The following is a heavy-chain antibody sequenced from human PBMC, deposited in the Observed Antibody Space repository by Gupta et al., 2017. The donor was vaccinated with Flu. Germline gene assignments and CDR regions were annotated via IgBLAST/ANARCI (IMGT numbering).Heavy chain of an antibody. CDR2: ISSSSSYI. D-gene: IGHD4-4*01. CDR3: VRDGAGPTVPRRDFDY. J-gene: IGHJ4*02. CDR1: GFTISGYR. Sequence: EVQLVESGGGLVKPGGSLRLSCAVSGFTISGYRMNWVRQAPGKGLEWVSSISSSSSYIYYADSVKGRFTISRDNAKNSLYLQINSLRAEDTAVYYCVRDGAGPTVPRRDFDYWGQGTLVTVSS. V-gene: IGHV3-21*02.